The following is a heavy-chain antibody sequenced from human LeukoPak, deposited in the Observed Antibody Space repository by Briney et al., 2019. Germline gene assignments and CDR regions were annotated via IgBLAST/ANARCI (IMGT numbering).Heavy chain of an antibody. CDR2: INHSGST. CDR1: GGSFSGYY. V-gene: IGHV4-34*01. J-gene: IGHJ4*02. D-gene: IGHD3-22*01. CDR3: ARDQTYYYDSSGSHFDY. Sequence: SETLSLTCAVCGGSFSGYYWSWIRRPPARGLEWLGEINHSGSTNYNPSLKSRVPISVHTYTIQFSLKLISVTAADTAVYYCARDQTYYYDSSGSHFDYWGQGTLVTVSS.